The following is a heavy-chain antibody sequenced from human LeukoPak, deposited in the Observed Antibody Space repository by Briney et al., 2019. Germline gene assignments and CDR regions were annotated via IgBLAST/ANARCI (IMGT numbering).Heavy chain of an antibody. CDR2: INHSGST. V-gene: IGHV4-34*01. J-gene: IGHJ4*02. Sequence: SETLSLTCAVYGGSFIGFHWNWIRQPPGKGLEWIGDINHSGSTYYNPSLKSRVTISVDTSRNQFSLKLNSVTAADTAVYYCARSDYGDCFDYWGQGTLVTVSS. CDR3: ARSDYGDCFDY. D-gene: IGHD4-17*01. CDR1: GGSFIGFH.